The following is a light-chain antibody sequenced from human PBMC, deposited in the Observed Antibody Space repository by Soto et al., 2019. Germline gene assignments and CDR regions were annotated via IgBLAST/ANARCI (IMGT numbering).Light chain of an antibody. CDR2: GSS. Sequence: EVVLTQSPGTLSLSPGESAPLSCRASQSVSNKYLAWYQQKPGQDPRHLIFGSSDRATGIPDRFSGSWSGTDCTLTISRLEPEDVAVYYCQQYGSSPPYTCGQGNQVEIK. J-gene: IGKJ2*01. CDR1: QSVSNKY. V-gene: IGKV3-20*01. CDR3: QQYGSSPPYT.